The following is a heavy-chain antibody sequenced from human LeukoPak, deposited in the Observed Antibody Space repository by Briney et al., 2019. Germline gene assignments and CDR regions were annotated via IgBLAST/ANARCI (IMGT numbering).Heavy chain of an antibody. CDR2: IYYSEST. CDR1: GGSNSSGDYY. J-gene: IGHJ4*02. D-gene: IGHD4-23*01. V-gene: IGHV4-30-4*08. CDR3: ARDFGGNSGAARYFDY. Sequence: SETLSLTCTVSGGSNSSGDYYWSWIRQPPGKGLDWIGYIYYSESTYYNPSLKSRVTISVDTSKNQFSLKLSSVTAADTAVYYCARDFGGNSGAARYFDYWGQGTLVTVSS.